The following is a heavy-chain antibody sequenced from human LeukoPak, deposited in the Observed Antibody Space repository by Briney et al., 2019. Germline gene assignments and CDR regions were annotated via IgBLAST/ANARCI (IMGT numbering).Heavy chain of an antibody. Sequence: GGSLRLSCAASGFTFSSYSMNWARQAPGKGLEWVSSISSSSSYIYYADSVKGRFTISRDNAKNSLYLQMNSLRAEDTAVYYCARDVEWELPAVGDYWGQGTLVTVSS. CDR3: ARDVEWELPAVGDY. D-gene: IGHD1-26*01. CDR1: GFTFSSYS. V-gene: IGHV3-21*01. J-gene: IGHJ4*02. CDR2: ISSSSSYI.